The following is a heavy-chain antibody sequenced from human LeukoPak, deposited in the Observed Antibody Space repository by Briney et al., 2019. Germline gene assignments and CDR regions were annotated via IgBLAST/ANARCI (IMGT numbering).Heavy chain of an antibody. J-gene: IGHJ5*02. Sequence: ASVKVSCKASGGTFSSYAISWVRQAPGQGLEWMGGIIPIFGTANYAQKFQGRVTITADESTSTAYMELSSLRSEDTAVYYCARGARTTVVTAMYNWFDPWGQGTLVTVSS. CDR2: IIPIFGTA. D-gene: IGHD4-23*01. V-gene: IGHV1-69*13. CDR1: GGTFSSYA. CDR3: ARGARTTVVTAMYNWFDP.